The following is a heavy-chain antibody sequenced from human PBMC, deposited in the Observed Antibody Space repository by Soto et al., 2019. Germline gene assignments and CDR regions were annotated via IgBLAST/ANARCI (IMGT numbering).Heavy chain of an antibody. Sequence: LQLQESGPGLVKPSETLSLTCTVSGGSISSSSFYWGWIRQSPGKGLEWIGYVYYSGSTDYNPSLKSRVTISVDTSKNQFSLNLNSVTAAGTAVYFCARMVRGNSNFDYWGQGTLVTVSS. CDR1: GGSISSSSFY. D-gene: IGHD3-10*01. CDR3: ARMVRGNSNFDY. CDR2: VYYSGST. V-gene: IGHV4-39*01. J-gene: IGHJ4*02.